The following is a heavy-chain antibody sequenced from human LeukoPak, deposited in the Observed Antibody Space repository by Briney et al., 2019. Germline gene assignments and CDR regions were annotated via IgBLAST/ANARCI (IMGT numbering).Heavy chain of an antibody. CDR2: IYYSGST. Sequence: SETLSLTCTVSGGSISSSSYYWSWIRQPPGKGLEWIGYIYYSGSTNYNPSLKSRVTISVDTSKNQFSLKLSSVTAADTAVYYCARVMDPGGAFDIWGQGTMVTVSS. D-gene: IGHD2-8*01. V-gene: IGHV4-61*01. CDR3: ARVMDPGGAFDI. J-gene: IGHJ3*02. CDR1: GGSISSSSYY.